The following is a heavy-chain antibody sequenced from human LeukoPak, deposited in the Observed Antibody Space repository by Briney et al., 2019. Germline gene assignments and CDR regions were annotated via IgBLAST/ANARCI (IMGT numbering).Heavy chain of an antibody. V-gene: IGHV1-46*01. CDR1: GYTFTDYY. J-gene: IGHJ4*02. Sequence: ASVKVSCKASGYTFTDYYMHWVRQAPGQGLEWMGIINPSSGSTTYAQKFQGRVTMTRDTSTSTVYMELRSLRSDDTAVYYCASSFRGTIAGYWGQGTLVTVSS. CDR2: INPSSGST. CDR3: ASSFRGTIAGY. D-gene: IGHD2-15*01.